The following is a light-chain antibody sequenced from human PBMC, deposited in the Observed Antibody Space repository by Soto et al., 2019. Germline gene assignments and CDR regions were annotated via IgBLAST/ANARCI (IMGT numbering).Light chain of an antibody. V-gene: IGLV2-8*01. Sequence: QSVLTQPPSASGSPGQTVTISCTGTSSDVGGYNYVSWYQQHPGKAPKLMIYEVSKRPSGVPDRFSGSKSGNTASLTVSGLQAEDAADYYCTSYAASNHLVFGGGTTVTAL. CDR1: SSDVGGYNY. CDR2: EVS. J-gene: IGLJ3*02. CDR3: TSYAASNHLV.